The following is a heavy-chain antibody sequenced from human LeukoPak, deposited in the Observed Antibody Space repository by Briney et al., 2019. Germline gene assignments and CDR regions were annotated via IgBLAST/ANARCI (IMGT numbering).Heavy chain of an antibody. CDR2: IYYSGST. CDR1: GGSISSSSYY. V-gene: IGHV4-61*05. J-gene: IGHJ2*01. CDR3: ARHCSSTSCYSRWYFDL. Sequence: SETLSLTCTVSGGSISSSSYYWSWIRQPPGKGLEWIGYIYYSGSTNYNPSLKSRVTISVDTSKNQFSLKLSSVTAADTAVYYCARHCSSTSCYSRWYFDLWGRGTLVTVSS. D-gene: IGHD2-2*01.